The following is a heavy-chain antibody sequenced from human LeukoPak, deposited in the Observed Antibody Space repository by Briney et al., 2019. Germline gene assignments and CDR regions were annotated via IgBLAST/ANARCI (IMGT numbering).Heavy chain of an antibody. V-gene: IGHV3-7*01. Sequence: GGSLRLSCAASAFSFSNYNMNWVRQAPGKGLEWVANIKYDGIEKYYVDSVKGRFSISRDNAKNSLYLQMNSLRAEDTAVYYCARGGTTFEHWGQGTLVTVSS. J-gene: IGHJ4*02. CDR2: IKYDGIEK. CDR3: ARGGTTFEH. CDR1: AFSFSNYN. D-gene: IGHD1-1*01.